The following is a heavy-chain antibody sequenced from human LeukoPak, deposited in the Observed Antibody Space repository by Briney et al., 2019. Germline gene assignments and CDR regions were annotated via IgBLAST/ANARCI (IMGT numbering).Heavy chain of an antibody. CDR1: GFTFSSSA. Sequence: PGGSLRLSCAASGFTFSSSAMTRVRQAPGKGLEWVSAISGSGDTTNYADSVKGRFTISRDNSKNTLNLQMNSLRAEDTAVYYCAKTRTGTLDSWGQGTLVTVSS. J-gene: IGHJ4*02. D-gene: IGHD1-7*01. CDR2: ISGSGDTT. V-gene: IGHV3-23*01. CDR3: AKTRTGTLDS.